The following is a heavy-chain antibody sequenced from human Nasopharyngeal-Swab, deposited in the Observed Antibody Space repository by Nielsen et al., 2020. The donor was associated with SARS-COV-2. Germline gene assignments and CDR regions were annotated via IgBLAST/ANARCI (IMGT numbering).Heavy chain of an antibody. V-gene: IGHV3-23*01. J-gene: IGHJ3*02. CDR3: ARKDVFAYGVDAFDI. Sequence: GESLKISCAASGFTFSSYAMTWVRQAPGKGLEWVSVVTASGYGTDYADSVKGRFTISRDNAKNTLYLQMNSLRAEDTAVYYCARKDVFAYGVDAFDIWGQGTMVTVSS. CDR1: GFTFSSYA. CDR2: VTASGYGT. D-gene: IGHD3-10*01.